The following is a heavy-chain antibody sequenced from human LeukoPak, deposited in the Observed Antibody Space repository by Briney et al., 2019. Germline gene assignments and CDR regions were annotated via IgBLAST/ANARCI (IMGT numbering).Heavy chain of an antibody. CDR2: ISGRGGWK. D-gene: IGHD5-12*01. Sequence: GGSLRLSCAASGFTFSSYAMSWVRQAPGTGLEWVSAISGRGGWKYYADAVRGRFTISRDNSKNTLYLQMNSLRAEDTAVYYCAKGDVYSGYDFLDYWGQGTLVTVSS. CDR1: GFTFSSYA. V-gene: IGHV3-23*01. J-gene: IGHJ4*02. CDR3: AKGDVYSGYDFLDY.